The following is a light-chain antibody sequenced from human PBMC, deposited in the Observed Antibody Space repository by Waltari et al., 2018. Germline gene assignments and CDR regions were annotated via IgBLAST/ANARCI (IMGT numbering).Light chain of an antibody. J-gene: IGLJ2*01. Sequence: QSVLTQPPSASGTPGQTVTISCSGSSSNVGRNSVYWYQQLPGTAPKLLIYRYEPRPSVVPARFFGSKSGTSASLVITGLRPEDEADYYCAAWDDSLYVVFGGGTRLTV. CDR2: RYE. CDR1: SSNVGRNS. CDR3: AAWDDSLYVV. V-gene: IGLV1-47*01.